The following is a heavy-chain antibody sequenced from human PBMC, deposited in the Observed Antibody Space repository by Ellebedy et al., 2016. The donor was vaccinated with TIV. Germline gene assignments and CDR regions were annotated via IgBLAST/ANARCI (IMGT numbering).Heavy chain of an antibody. Sequence: GESLKISXAASGFTFSDYYMSWIRQAPGKGLEWVSYISSSGSTIYYADSVKGRFTISRDNSKNTLYLQMNSLRAEDTAVYYCARAREYSSSSVDYWGQGTLVTVSS. J-gene: IGHJ4*02. CDR3: ARAREYSSSSVDY. CDR1: GFTFSDYY. CDR2: ISSSGSTI. D-gene: IGHD6-6*01. V-gene: IGHV3-11*04.